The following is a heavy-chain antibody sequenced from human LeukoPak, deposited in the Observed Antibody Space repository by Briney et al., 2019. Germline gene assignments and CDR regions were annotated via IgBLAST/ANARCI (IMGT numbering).Heavy chain of an antibody. CDR1: GFTFSTYG. J-gene: IGHJ5*02. D-gene: IGHD2-2*01. CDR2: ISYDGSNK. V-gene: IGHV3-30*18. CDR3: AKSGYQLLAGNWFDP. Sequence: PGGSLRLSCAASGFTFSTYGMHWVRQAPGKGLEWVAVISYDGSNKNYADSVKGRFTISRDNSRNTLDLQMSSLRPEDTAVYYCAKSGYQLLAGNWFDPWGQGTLVTVSS.